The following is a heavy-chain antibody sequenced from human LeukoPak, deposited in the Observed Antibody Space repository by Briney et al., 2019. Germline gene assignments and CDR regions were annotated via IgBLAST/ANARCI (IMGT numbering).Heavy chain of an antibody. J-gene: IGHJ4*02. V-gene: IGHV3-11*01. CDR3: ARISDYGDYVED. CDR1: GFTFSNAW. D-gene: IGHD4-17*01. Sequence: PGGSLRLSCAASGFTFSNAWMSWIRQAPGKGLEWVSYISSSGSTIYYADSVKGRFTISRDNAKNSLYLQMNSLRAEDTAVYYCARISDYGDYVEDWGQGTLVTVSS. CDR2: ISSSGSTI.